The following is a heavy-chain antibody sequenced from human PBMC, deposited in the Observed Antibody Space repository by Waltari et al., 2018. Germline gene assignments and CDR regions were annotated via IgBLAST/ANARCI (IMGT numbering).Heavy chain of an antibody. J-gene: IGHJ6*02. Sequence: QVQLQQWGAGLLKPSETLSLPCAVYGGSFSGYYWSWIRQPPAKGLEWIGEINHSGSTNYNPSLKSRVTISVDTSKNQFSLKLSSVTAADTAVYYCAKLGYCSSTSCYSYYGMDVWGQGTTVTVSS. D-gene: IGHD2-2*02. CDR1: GGSFSGYY. CDR3: AKLGYCSSTSCYSYYGMDV. V-gene: IGHV4-34*01. CDR2: INHSGST.